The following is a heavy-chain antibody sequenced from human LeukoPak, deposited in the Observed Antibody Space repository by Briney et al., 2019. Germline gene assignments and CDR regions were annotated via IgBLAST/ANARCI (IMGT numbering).Heavy chain of an antibody. Sequence: PGESLKISCTGAGYRFGNYWIAWVRQMPGKGLESMGIIYPGDSDTRYSPSFQGQVTFSADKSISTAYLQWSSLKASDTAMYYCARLSDGYNDFWGQGTLVTVSS. CDR3: ARLSDGYNDF. V-gene: IGHV5-51*01. CDR1: GYRFGNYW. J-gene: IGHJ4*02. CDR2: IYPGDSDT. D-gene: IGHD5-24*01.